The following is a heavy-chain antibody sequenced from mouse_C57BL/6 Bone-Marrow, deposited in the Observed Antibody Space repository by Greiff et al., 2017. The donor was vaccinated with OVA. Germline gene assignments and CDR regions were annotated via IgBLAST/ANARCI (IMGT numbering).Heavy chain of an antibody. Sequence: QVQLQQPGAELVKPGASVKLSCKASGYTFTSYWMHWVKQRPGRGLEWIGRIDPNSGGTKYNEKFKSKATLTVDKPSSTAYMQLSSLTSEDSSVYYCARRWLLDYYAMDYWGQGTSVTVSS. J-gene: IGHJ4*01. CDR1: GYTFTSYW. CDR2: IDPNSGGT. CDR3: ARRWLLDYYAMDY. V-gene: IGHV1-72*01. D-gene: IGHD2-3*01.